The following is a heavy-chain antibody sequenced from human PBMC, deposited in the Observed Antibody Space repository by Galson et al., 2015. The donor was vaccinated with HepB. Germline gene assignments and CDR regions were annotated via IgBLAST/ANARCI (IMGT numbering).Heavy chain of an antibody. CDR3: ARITPSYIRILSGFDY. J-gene: IGHJ4*02. CDR1: GFSLSNARMG. V-gene: IGHV2-26*01. Sequence: LVKPTQTLTLTCTVSGFSLSNARMGVSWIRQPPGKALEWLAHIFSNDEKSYSTSLKSRLTISKDTSQSQVVLIMTNMDPVDTATYYCARITPSYIRILSGFDYWGQGTLVTVSS. D-gene: IGHD2-15*01. CDR2: IFSNDEK.